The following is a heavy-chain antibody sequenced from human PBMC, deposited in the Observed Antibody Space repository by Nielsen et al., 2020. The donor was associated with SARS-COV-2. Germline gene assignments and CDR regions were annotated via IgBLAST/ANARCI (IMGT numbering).Heavy chain of an antibody. V-gene: IGHV3-66*01. CDR1: GFTFSSYW. Sequence: GESLKISCAASGFTFSSYWMHWVRQAPGKGLEWVSILYTGETTYYADSVRGRFTISRDNSKNTLYLQMNSLRVEDTAVYYCATRRSPFYYYYGMDVWGQGTTVTVSS. CDR2: LYTGETT. J-gene: IGHJ6*02. CDR3: ATRRSPFYYYYGMDV.